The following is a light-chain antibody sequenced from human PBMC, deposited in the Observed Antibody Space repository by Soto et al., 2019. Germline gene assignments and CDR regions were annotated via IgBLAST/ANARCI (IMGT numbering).Light chain of an antibody. V-gene: IGKV1-12*01. CDR3: QQAYSFPVT. J-gene: IGKJ4*01. Sequence: DIQMAQSPSSVSAAVGDRVTISCRASQGIRYWLAWYQHKPGKAPKILIKGASSLQTGVPSRFSGSGSGTDFTLTIISLQPEDFATYYCQQAYSFPVTLGGGTKVDIK. CDR1: QGIRYW. CDR2: GAS.